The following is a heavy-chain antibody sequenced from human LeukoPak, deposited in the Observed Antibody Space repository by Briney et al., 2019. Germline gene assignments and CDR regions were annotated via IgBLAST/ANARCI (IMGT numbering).Heavy chain of an antibody. CDR1: GDSINNYY. CDR3: ARGPRISLVRGALELDY. V-gene: IGHV4-59*01. Sequence: SETLSLTCTVSGDSINNYYWSWIRQPPGKGLEWIGYIYYSGSTNYNPSLMSRLTISIDTSKNQFSLKLSSVTAADTAVYYCARGPRISLVRGALELDYWGQGTLVTVSS. D-gene: IGHD3-10*01. J-gene: IGHJ4*02. CDR2: IYYSGST.